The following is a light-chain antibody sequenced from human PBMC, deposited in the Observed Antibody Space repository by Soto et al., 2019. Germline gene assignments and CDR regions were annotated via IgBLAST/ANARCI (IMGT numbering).Light chain of an antibody. CDR2: GAS. J-gene: IGKJ2*01. CDR3: QQDGSSPPYT. Sequence: EIVLTQSPGTLSLSPGERATLSCRASQSVSSSYLAWYQQKPGQAPRLLIYGASSRATGIPDRFSGSGSGTAFTLTISRLEPEDFAGYYCQQDGSSPPYTFGQGTKLEIK. V-gene: IGKV3-20*01. CDR1: QSVSSSY.